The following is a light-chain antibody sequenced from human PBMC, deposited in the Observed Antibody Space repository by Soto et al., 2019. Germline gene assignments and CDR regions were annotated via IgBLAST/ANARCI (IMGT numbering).Light chain of an antibody. CDR1: SSDVGGYNY. V-gene: IGLV2-11*01. Sequence: QSALTQPRSVSGSPGQSVTISCTGTSSDVGGYNYVSWYQQHPGKAPKVMIYDVSKRPSGVPDRFSGCKSGNTASLTIFGLQAEDEADYYCCSYAGSFTYWVFGGGTKVTVL. J-gene: IGLJ3*02. CDR3: CSYAGSFTYWV. CDR2: DVS.